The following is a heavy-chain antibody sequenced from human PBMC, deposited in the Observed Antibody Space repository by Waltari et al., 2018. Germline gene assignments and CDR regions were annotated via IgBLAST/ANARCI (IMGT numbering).Heavy chain of an antibody. D-gene: IGHD4-4*01. Sequence: EVQLVESGGGLVKPGVSLRLSCAASGFTFVRYSINWVRMAPGKGLGWVSSISSSSSYIYYADSVKGRFTISRDNAKNSLYLKMNSLRAEDTAVYYCARSGSRHTVTNWFDPWGQGTLVTVSS. CDR1: GFTFVRYS. CDR3: ARSGSRHTVTNWFDP. V-gene: IGHV3-21*01. J-gene: IGHJ5*02. CDR2: ISSSSSYI.